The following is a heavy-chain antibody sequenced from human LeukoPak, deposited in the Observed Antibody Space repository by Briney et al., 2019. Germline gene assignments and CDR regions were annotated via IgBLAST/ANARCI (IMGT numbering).Heavy chain of an antibody. V-gene: IGHV1-69*06. Sequence: ASVKVSCKASGGSFSSYAISWVRQAPGQGLEWMGGIIPIFGTANYAQKFQGRVTITADKSTSTAYMELSSLRSEDTAVYYCARDGGGSGAFDIWGQGTMVTVSS. J-gene: IGHJ3*02. CDR3: ARDGGGSGAFDI. CDR1: GGSFSSYA. CDR2: IIPIFGTA. D-gene: IGHD3-16*01.